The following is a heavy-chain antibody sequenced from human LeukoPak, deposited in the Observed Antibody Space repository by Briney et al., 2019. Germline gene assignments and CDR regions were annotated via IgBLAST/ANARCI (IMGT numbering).Heavy chain of an antibody. CDR2: IRAYNGNT. J-gene: IGHJ4*02. D-gene: IGHD3-16*02. CDR3: ARQPTAYDYVWGSYRYLEYYFDY. Sequence: ASVKFSCKASGYTFTSYGVSWVRKAPGQGLEWMGWIRAYNGNTNYAQKLQGRVTMTTDTSTSTAYMELRSLRSDDTAVYYCARQPTAYDYVWGSYRYLEYYFDYWGQGTLVTVSS. V-gene: IGHV1-18*01. CDR1: GYTFTSYG.